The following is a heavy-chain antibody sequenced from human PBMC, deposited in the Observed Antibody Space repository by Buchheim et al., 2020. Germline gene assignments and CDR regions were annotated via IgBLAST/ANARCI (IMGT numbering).Heavy chain of an antibody. J-gene: IGHJ6*02. Sequence: QVQLVQSGAEVKKPGASVKVSCKASGYTFTSYYMHWVRQAPGQGLEWMGIINPSGGSTSHAQKFQGRVTMTRDTSTSTVYMELSSLRSEDTAVYYCAREGWDIVVVPAAKYYGMDVWGQGTT. CDR3: AREGWDIVVVPAAKYYGMDV. CDR1: GYTFTSYY. D-gene: IGHD2-2*01. CDR2: INPSGGST. V-gene: IGHV1-46*03.